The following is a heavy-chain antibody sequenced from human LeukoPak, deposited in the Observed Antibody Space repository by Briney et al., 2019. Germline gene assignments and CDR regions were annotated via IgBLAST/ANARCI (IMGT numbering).Heavy chain of an antibody. J-gene: IGHJ3*02. CDR3: AKQCGGSDWFDAFDI. Sequence: PGRSLRLSCAASGFTFSYYGLHWVRPGPGKGLEWVAVISYDGSNKYYADSVKGRFTISRDNSKNTLYLQMNSLRAEDTAVYYCAKQCGGSDWFDAFDIWGQGTMVTVSS. CDR2: ISYDGSNK. D-gene: IGHD6-19*01. V-gene: IGHV3-30*18. CDR1: GFTFSYYG.